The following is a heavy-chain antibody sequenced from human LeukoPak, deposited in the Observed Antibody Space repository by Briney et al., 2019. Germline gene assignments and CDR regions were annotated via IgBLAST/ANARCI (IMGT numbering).Heavy chain of an antibody. J-gene: IGHJ4*02. Sequence: PGGSLRLSCAASGFTFSSYSMNWVRQAPGKGLEWVSYISSSSSTIYYADSVKGRFTISRDNAKNSLYLQMNSLRAEDTAVYYCASRFTPPIDCWGQGTLVTVSS. CDR2: ISSSSSTI. CDR3: ASRFTPPIDC. CDR1: GFTFSSYS. D-gene: IGHD3-3*01. V-gene: IGHV3-48*01.